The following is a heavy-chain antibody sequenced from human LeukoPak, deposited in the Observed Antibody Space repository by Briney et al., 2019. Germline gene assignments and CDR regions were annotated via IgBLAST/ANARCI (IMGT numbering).Heavy chain of an antibody. CDR2: ISSSSSTM. CDR1: GFTFSSYS. Sequence: PGGSLRLSCAASGFTFSSYSMNWVRQAPGKGLEWVSYISSSSSTMYYADSVKGRFTISRDNAKNSLYLQMSSLRAEDTAVYYCTRVLYSSGWYGDHYWGQGTLVTVSS. CDR3: TRVLYSSGWYGDHY. D-gene: IGHD6-19*01. J-gene: IGHJ4*02. V-gene: IGHV3-48*01.